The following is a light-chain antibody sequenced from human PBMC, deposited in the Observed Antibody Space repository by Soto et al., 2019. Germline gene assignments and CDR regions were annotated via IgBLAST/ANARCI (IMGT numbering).Light chain of an antibody. CDR1: QSISKN. J-gene: IGKJ5*01. V-gene: IGKV1-27*01. CDR2: SAS. Sequence: DVEMTQSPASLSASVGDGVTITCRDSQSISKNLNWYQHKVGKAPQLLIYSASDSQAGVPSRFSGSGSGTEFTLTISSLQSEDFAVYYCQQYNNWPPITFGQGTRLEIK. CDR3: QQYNNWPPIT.